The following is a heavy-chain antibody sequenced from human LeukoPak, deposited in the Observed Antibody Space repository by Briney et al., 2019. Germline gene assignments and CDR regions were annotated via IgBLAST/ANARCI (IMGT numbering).Heavy chain of an antibody. D-gene: IGHD3-10*01. CDR2: ISGSGGST. V-gene: IGHV3-23*01. CDR1: GFTVGSNY. J-gene: IGHJ6*02. CDR3: AKGRKVRGVIPPYYYYGMDV. Sequence: QPGGSLRLSCAASGFTVGSNYMSWVRQAPGKGLEWVSAISGSGGSTYYADSVKGRFTISRDNSKNTLYLQMNSLRAEDTAVYYCAKGRKVRGVIPPYYYYGMDVWGQGTTVTVP.